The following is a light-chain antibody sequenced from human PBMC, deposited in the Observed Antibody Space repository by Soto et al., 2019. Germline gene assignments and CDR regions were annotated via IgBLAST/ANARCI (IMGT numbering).Light chain of an antibody. V-gene: IGLV2-14*01. J-gene: IGLJ2*01. CDR3: SSYTGGNARVV. CDR2: DVS. CDR1: SDVGAYRY. Sequence: QSALTQPASVSGSPGQSITISCTGSDVGAYRYVSWYQQHPGKAPRRMIYDVSNRPSGVSDRFSGSKSGNTASLTISGLQPEDEAYFFFSSYTGGNARVVFGVGTKLTVL.